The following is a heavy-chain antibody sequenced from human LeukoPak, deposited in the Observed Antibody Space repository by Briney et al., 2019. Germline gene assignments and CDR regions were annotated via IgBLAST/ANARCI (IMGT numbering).Heavy chain of an antibody. CDR1: GGSISSSSYY. V-gene: IGHV4-39*07. Sequence: PSETLSLTCTVSGGSISSSSYYWGWIRQPPGKGLEWIGSIYYSGSTYYNPSLKSRVTVSVDTSKNQFSLKLSSVTAADTAVYYCARVVPAAPVDYWGQGTLVTVSS. J-gene: IGHJ4*02. CDR3: ARVVPAAPVDY. CDR2: IYYSGST. D-gene: IGHD2-2*01.